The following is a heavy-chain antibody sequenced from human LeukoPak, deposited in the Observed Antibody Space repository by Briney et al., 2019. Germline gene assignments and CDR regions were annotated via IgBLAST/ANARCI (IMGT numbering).Heavy chain of an antibody. CDR1: GFTFSTYS. D-gene: IGHD6-13*01. CDR2: IGRSSSYM. V-gene: IGHV3-21*01. Sequence: GGSLRLSCAASGFTFSTYSMNWVRQAPGKGLEWVSSIGRSSSYMYYADSVKGRFTISRDNAKNSLYLQMNSLRAEDTAVYYCARDQAAAGFDAFDISGQGTMVSVSS. CDR3: ARDQAAAGFDAFDI. J-gene: IGHJ3*02.